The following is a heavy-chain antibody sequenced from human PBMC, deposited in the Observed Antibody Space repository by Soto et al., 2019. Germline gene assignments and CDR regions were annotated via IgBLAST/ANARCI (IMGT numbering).Heavy chain of an antibody. V-gene: IGHV3-11*01. CDR1: GYTFTGYY. D-gene: IGHD3-10*01. Sequence: GASVKVSCKASGYTFTGYYMTRIRQAPGKGLEWVSKISGDGTTQYYADSVKGRFTVSRDNTKNSLHLQMNRLRAEDTALYYCAGDPFYYASGFWGQGTLVTVSS. J-gene: IGHJ4*02. CDR3: AGDPFYYASGF. CDR2: ISGDGTTQ.